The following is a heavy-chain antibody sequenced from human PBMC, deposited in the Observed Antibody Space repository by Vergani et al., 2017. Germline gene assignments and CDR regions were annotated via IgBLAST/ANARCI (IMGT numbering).Heavy chain of an antibody. V-gene: IGHV1-69*08. CDR3: ARDELGFGELLLWY. Sequence: QVQLVQSGAEVKKPGSSVKVSCKASGGTFSSYTISWVRQAPGQGLEWMGRIIPILGIANYAQKFQGRVTITADKSTSTAYMELSSLRSEDTAVYYCARDELGFGELLLWYWGQGTLVTVSS. CDR2: IIPILGIA. CDR1: GGTFSSYT. J-gene: IGHJ4*02. D-gene: IGHD3-10*01.